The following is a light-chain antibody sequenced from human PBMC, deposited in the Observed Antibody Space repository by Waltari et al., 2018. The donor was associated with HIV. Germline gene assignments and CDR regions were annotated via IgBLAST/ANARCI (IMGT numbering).Light chain of an antibody. CDR1: SSDIGTNKL. CDR2: EVN. Sequence: SALSQPPSVSGSPGQTITVPCVGTSSDIGTNKLVAWYQQHPGKAPKLMIYEVNNRPSGVSDRFSGSKSGNTASLTISGLQAEDEADYYCCSYASSLSWVFGGGTKVTVL. J-gene: IGLJ3*02. CDR3: CSYASSLSWV. V-gene: IGLV2-23*02.